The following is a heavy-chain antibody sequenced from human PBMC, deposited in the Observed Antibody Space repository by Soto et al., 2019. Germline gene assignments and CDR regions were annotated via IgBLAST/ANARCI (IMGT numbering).Heavy chain of an antibody. Sequence: QLQLQESGPGLVKPSETLSLTCTVSDGSIISTSYYWAWNRQPPGKGLEWIGTIYYTGSTYYNPSLKSRITKSVDTPKNQFSLKLSSVTAADTAVYYCARLNKPGWFDPWGQGTLVTVSS. CDR1: DGSIISTSYY. CDR2: IYYTGST. V-gene: IGHV4-39*01. CDR3: ARLNKPGWFDP. J-gene: IGHJ5*02.